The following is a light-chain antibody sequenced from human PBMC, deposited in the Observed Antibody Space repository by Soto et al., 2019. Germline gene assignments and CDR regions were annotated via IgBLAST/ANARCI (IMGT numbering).Light chain of an antibody. CDR2: EVS. J-gene: IGLJ1*01. CDR3: CSYAGSSTFV. Sequence: QSALTQPASVSGSPGQSITISCTGTSSDVGSYNLVSWYQQHPGKAPKLMIYEVSKRPSGVSNRFSGSKAGNTASLTIAGLQAEDEGDYYCCSYAGSSTFVFGTGTKLTVL. CDR1: SSDVGSYNL. V-gene: IGLV2-23*02.